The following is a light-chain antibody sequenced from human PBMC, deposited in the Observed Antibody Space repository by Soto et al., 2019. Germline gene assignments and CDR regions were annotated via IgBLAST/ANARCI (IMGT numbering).Light chain of an antibody. CDR2: AAS. J-gene: IGKJ2*01. Sequence: DIQMTQSPSSLSASMGDRVIITCRASQSISSYLNWYQQKPGKAPNLLIYAASSLKSGVPFRFSGSGSGTDFTLTISSLQPEDFATYYCQQSYSIPFTFGQGTKVDNK. CDR3: QQSYSIPFT. CDR1: QSISSY. V-gene: IGKV1-39*01.